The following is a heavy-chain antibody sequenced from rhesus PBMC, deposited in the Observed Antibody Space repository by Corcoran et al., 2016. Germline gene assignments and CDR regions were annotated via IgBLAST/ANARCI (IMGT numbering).Heavy chain of an antibody. Sequence: EVQLVETGGGLVQPGGSLKLSCAASGFTFSSYGMSWVRQAPGKGLEWVSAINSGGGNTYDAASVKGRFTISRDNSKNTLSLQMNSLRAEDTAVYYCAKSRGSYYGLDSWGQGVVVTVSS. CDR3: AKSRGSYYGLDS. V-gene: IGHV3S5*01. CDR2: INSGGGNT. J-gene: IGHJ6*01. CDR1: GFTFSSYG.